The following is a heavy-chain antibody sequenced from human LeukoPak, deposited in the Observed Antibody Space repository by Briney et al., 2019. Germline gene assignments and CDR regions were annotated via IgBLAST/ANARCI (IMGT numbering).Heavy chain of an antibody. D-gene: IGHD6-19*01. CDR1: GGSISGHY. CDR3: ARTVRQWLANDAFDI. V-gene: IGHV4-59*11. J-gene: IGHJ3*02. Sequence: SATLSLTCTVSGGSISGHYWTWIRQPPGKGLEWIGYIYSSGSTNYNPSLKSRVTMSVDTSKNQFSLRLSSVTAADTAVYYCARTVRQWLANDAFDIWGQGTMVTVSS. CDR2: IYSSGST.